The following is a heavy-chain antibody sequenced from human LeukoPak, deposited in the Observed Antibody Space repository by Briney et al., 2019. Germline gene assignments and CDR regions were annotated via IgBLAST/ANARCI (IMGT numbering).Heavy chain of an antibody. D-gene: IGHD6-13*01. CDR3: ARANGAAAGLDY. Sequence: ASVKVSCEASGYTFTGYYMHWVRQAPGQGLEWMGWINPNSGGTNYAQKFQGRVTMTRDTSISTAYMELSRLRSDDTAVYYCARANGAAAGLDYWGQGTLVTVSS. V-gene: IGHV1-2*02. CDR2: INPNSGGT. CDR1: GYTFTGYY. J-gene: IGHJ4*02.